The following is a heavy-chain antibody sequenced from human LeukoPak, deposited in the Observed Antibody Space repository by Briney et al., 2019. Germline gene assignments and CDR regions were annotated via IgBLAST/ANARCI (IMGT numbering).Heavy chain of an antibody. D-gene: IGHD1-14*01. Sequence: PSETLSLTCTVSRDFISDYYWSWVRQPPEKGLEWIGYISYNVAINYTPSLKSRVAISIDTSKKHFSLKLSSVTAADTAVYYCAEGYNPYYFDYWGQGALVTVSS. V-gene: IGHV4-59*01. CDR2: ISYNVAI. CDR1: RDFISDYY. J-gene: IGHJ4*02. CDR3: AEGYNPYYFDY.